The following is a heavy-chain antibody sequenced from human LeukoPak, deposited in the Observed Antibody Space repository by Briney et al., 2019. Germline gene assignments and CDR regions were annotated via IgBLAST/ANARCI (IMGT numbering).Heavy chain of an antibody. CDR1: GFTVSSNY. D-gene: IGHD6-13*01. Sequence: GGSLRLSCAASGFTVSSNYMSWVRQAPGKVLEWVSVIYSGGSTYYADSVKGRFTISRDNSKNTLYLQMNSLRAEDTAVYYCARLVSSSWSLYFDHWGQGTLVSVSS. J-gene: IGHJ4*02. V-gene: IGHV3-66*02. CDR3: ARLVSSSWSLYFDH. CDR2: IYSGGST.